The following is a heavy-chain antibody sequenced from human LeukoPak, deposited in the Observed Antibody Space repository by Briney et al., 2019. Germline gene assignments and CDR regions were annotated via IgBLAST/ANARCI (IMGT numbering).Heavy chain of an antibody. CDR1: GFTFSSYW. D-gene: IGHD3-22*01. CDR3: AKRPSYDSSGPIDY. Sequence: GGSLRLSCAASGFTFSSYWMHWVRQGPGKGLVWVSRINSAGSTTTYADSVKGRFTISRDNSKNTLYLQMNSLRAEDTAVYYCAKRPSYDSSGPIDYWGQGTLVTVSS. V-gene: IGHV3-74*01. J-gene: IGHJ4*02. CDR2: INSAGSTT.